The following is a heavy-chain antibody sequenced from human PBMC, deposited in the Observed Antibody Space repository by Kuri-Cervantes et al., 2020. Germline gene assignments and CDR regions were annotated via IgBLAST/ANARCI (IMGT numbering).Heavy chain of an antibody. D-gene: IGHD6-6*01. V-gene: IGHV4-38-2*01. Sequence: GSLSPSCAASGLSFSSYATSWVRQAPGKGLEWIGCIYHSGSTYNNPSFKSRVTISLNTPKNQFSRKLSSVTTADTPVYYYASKEYSSSSGAFDIWGQGTMVTVSS. J-gene: IGHJ3*02. CDR3: ASKEYSSSSGAFDI. CDR1: GLSFSSYA. CDR2: IYHSGST.